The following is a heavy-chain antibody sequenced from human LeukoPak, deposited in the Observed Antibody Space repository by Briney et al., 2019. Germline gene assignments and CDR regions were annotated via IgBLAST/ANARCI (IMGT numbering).Heavy chain of an antibody. D-gene: IGHD3-22*01. CDR2: IIPIFGTA. CDR1: GGTFSSYA. Sequence: ASVKVSCKASGGTFSSYAISWVRQAPGQGLEWMGRIIPIFGTANYAQKFQGRVTITTDESTSTAYMELSSLRSEDTAVYYCARDSHYYDKVWFDPWGQGTLVTVSS. V-gene: IGHV1-69*05. CDR3: ARDSHYYDKVWFDP. J-gene: IGHJ5*02.